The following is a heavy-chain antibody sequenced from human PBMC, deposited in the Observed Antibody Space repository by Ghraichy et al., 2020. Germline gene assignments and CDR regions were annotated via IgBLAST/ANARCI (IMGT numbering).Heavy chain of an antibody. V-gene: IGHV4-34*01. J-gene: IGHJ4*02. CDR2: INHSGST. CDR1: GGSFSGYY. Sequence: SETLSLTCAVYGGSFSGYYWSWIRQPPGKGLEWIEEINHSGSTNYNPSLKSRVTISVDTSKNQFSLKLSSVTAADTAVYYCARRHRIAVAGTFDYWGQGTLVTVSS. D-gene: IGHD6-19*01. CDR3: ARRHRIAVAGTFDY.